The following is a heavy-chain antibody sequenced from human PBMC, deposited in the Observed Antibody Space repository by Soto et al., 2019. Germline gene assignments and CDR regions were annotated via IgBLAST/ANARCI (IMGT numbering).Heavy chain of an antibody. CDR1: AGSISTYY. CDR3: ARWSDYGDYLYYGLDV. D-gene: IGHD4-17*01. CDR2: VHYNGST. V-gene: IGHV4-59*01. J-gene: IGHJ6*02. Sequence: QVQLQESGPGLVKPSETLSLTCTVSAGSISTYYWTWIRQPPGKGLQWIGYVHYNGSTNYNPSLKSRVTISIDTSKNQFSLRLNSVTAADTAVYYCARWSDYGDYLYYGLDVWGQGTTVTVSS.